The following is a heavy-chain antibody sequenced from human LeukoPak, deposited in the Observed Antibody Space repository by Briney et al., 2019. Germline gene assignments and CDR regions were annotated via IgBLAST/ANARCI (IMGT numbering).Heavy chain of an antibody. Sequence: PGRSLRLSCAASGFTFSSYAMHWVRQAPGKGLEWVANIKQDGSEKYYVDSVKGRFTISRDNAKNSLYLQMNSLRAEDTAVYYCARGLGDSSSWYLGEDYWGQGTLVTVSS. CDR3: ARGLGDSSSWYLGEDY. J-gene: IGHJ4*02. D-gene: IGHD6-13*01. CDR1: GFTFSSYA. CDR2: IKQDGSEK. V-gene: IGHV3-7*01.